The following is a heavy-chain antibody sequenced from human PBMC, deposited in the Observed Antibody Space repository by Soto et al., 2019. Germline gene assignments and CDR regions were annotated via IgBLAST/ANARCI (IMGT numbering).Heavy chain of an antibody. J-gene: IGHJ6*03. Sequence: QITLKESGPTLVKPTQTLMLTCTFSGFSLTTNGVGVGWIRQPPGKALEWLALIYWDDDKRYSPSLKSRLTITKDTSKNQVVLTMTNMDPVDTATYYCARNYDFWSGPDYYYYMDVWGKGTTVTVSS. CDR2: IYWDDDK. CDR3: ARNYDFWSGPDYYYYMDV. D-gene: IGHD3-3*01. V-gene: IGHV2-5*02. CDR1: GFSLTTNGVG.